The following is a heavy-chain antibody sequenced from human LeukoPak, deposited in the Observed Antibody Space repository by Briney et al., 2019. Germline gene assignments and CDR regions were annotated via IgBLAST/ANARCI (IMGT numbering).Heavy chain of an antibody. D-gene: IGHD3-9*01. CDR3: ARLCNVLRYFDWLLWFDY. J-gene: IGHJ4*02. CDR1: GFTFSSYE. Sequence: GGSLRLSCAASGFTFSSYEMNWVRQAPGKGLEWVSYIYSSGSNIYYADSVKGRFTISRDNAKNSLYLQMSSLRAEDTAVYYCARLCNVLRYFDWLLWFDYWGQGTLVTVSS. CDR2: IYSSGSNI. V-gene: IGHV3-48*03.